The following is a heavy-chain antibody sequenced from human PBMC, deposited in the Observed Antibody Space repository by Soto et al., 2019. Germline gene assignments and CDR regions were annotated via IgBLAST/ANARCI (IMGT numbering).Heavy chain of an antibody. CDR2: ISYDGNNK. CDR1: GFTFSPYA. Sequence: QVQLVESGGGVVQPGRSLRLSCAASGFTFSPYAMHWVRQAPGKGLEWVAVISYDGNNKNYADSVKGRLAISRDNSRNTLYLQMNSLRAEDTAVYYCARASLDTPYLDYWGQGTLVTVSS. J-gene: IGHJ4*02. V-gene: IGHV3-30*09. D-gene: IGHD3-10*01. CDR3: ARASLDTPYLDY.